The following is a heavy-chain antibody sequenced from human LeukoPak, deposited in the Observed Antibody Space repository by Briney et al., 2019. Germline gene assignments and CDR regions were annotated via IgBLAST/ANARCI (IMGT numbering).Heavy chain of an antibody. CDR1: GYTFTSYG. Sequence: ASVKVSCKASGYTFTSYGISWVRQAPGQGLEWMGWISAYNGNTNYAQKLQGRVTMTTDTSTSTAYMELRSLRSDDTAAYYCARGVTMVRGVIKTNYYFDYWGQGTLVTVSS. V-gene: IGHV1-18*01. CDR2: ISAYNGNT. J-gene: IGHJ4*02. D-gene: IGHD3-10*01. CDR3: ARGVTMVRGVIKTNYYFDY.